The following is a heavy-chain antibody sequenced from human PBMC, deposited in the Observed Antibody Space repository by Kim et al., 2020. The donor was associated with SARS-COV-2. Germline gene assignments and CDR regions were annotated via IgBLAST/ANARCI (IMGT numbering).Heavy chain of an antibody. CDR3: SRARMGPSSSLYFDY. V-gene: IGHV1-69*01. Sequence: QKFQCRVTINADESTSTAYMELSSLRSEDTAVYYCSRARMGPSSSLYFDYWGQGTLVTVSS. J-gene: IGHJ4*02. D-gene: IGHD6-13*01.